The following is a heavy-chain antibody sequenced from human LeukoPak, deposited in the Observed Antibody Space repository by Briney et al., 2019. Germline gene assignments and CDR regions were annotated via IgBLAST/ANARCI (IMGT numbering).Heavy chain of an antibody. V-gene: IGHV4-4*09. J-gene: IGHJ4*02. CDR2: IYTSGST. D-gene: IGHD1-26*01. CDR3: ARHYRGSYVDY. CDR1: GGSISSYY. Sequence: SETLSLTCTVSGGSISSYYWSWLRHPPGKGLEWIGYIYTSGSTNYNPSLKSRVTISVDTSKNQFSLKLSSVTAADTAVYYCARHYRGSYVDYWGQGTLVTVSS.